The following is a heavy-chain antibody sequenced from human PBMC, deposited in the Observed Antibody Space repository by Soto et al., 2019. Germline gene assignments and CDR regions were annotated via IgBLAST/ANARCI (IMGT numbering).Heavy chain of an antibody. CDR1: GGTFSSYA. V-gene: IGHV1-69*13. CDR2: IIPIFGTA. J-gene: IGHJ3*02. Sequence: SVKVSCKASGGTFSSYAISWVRQAPGQGLEWMGGIIPIFGTANYAQKFQGRVTITADESTSTAYMELSSLRSEDTAVYYCATYSGVTYHDAFDIWGQGTMVTVSS. D-gene: IGHD2-15*01. CDR3: ATYSGVTYHDAFDI.